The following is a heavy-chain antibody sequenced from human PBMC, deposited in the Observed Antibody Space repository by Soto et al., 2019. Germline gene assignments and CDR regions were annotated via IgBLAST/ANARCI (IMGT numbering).Heavy chain of an antibody. Sequence: EVQLVESGGGLVQPGGSLRLSCAASGFTFSNHWMSWVRQAPGKGLEWVANLKQDGSEKYYVDSVKGRFSISRDNAKNSLDLQMTSLAAEDPAVYYCARERGILRFLEWTDYGLDVWGQGTTVTVSS. D-gene: IGHD3-3*01. CDR3: ARERGILRFLEWTDYGLDV. CDR2: LKQDGSEK. V-gene: IGHV3-7*01. CDR1: GFTFSNHW. J-gene: IGHJ6*02.